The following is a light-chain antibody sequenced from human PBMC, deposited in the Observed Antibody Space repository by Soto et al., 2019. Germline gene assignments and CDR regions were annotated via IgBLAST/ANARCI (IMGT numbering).Light chain of an antibody. CDR2: EVT. CDR3: SSYTRSNTFV. V-gene: IGLV2-14*01. J-gene: IGLJ1*01. Sequence: QSALTQPASVSGSPGQSITISCTGTSSDVGAYNSVSWYQQEPGKAPKLMIYEVTNRPSGVSNRFSGSKSANTASLTISGLQAEDEADYYCSSYTRSNTFVFGTGTKVTLL. CDR1: SSDVGAYNS.